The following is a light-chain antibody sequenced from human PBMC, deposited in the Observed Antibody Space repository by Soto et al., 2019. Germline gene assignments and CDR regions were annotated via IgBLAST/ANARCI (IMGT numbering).Light chain of an antibody. CDR1: QRIDSL. J-gene: IGKJ4*01. CDR2: KTS. V-gene: IGKV1-5*03. CDR3: QQYKSFSLT. Sequence: DIQMTQSPSTLSASVGDRFTITCRASQRIDSLLAWYQQKPGKSPKLLVYKTSNFESGVPSRFSGSGSGTEFSLTISSLQLDDFASYYCQQYKSFSLTFGGGTRVEVK.